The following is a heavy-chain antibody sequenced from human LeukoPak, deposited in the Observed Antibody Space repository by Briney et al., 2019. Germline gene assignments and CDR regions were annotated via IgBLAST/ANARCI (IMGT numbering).Heavy chain of an antibody. Sequence: GASVTVSCTASGYTFTGYYMHWVRQAPGQGLEWMGWINPNSGGTNYAQKFQGRVTMTRDTSISTAYMELSRLRADDTAVYYCARVGSSSDFDYWGQGTLVTVSS. D-gene: IGHD6-13*01. CDR1: GYTFTGYY. CDR2: INPNSGGT. J-gene: IGHJ4*02. CDR3: ARVGSSSDFDY. V-gene: IGHV1-2*02.